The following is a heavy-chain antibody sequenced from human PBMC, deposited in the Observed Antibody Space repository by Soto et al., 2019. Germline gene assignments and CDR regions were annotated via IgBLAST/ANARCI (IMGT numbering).Heavy chain of an antibody. Sequence: GGSLRLSCAASGFTFSSYGMHWVRQAPGKGLEWVAVISYDGSNKYYADSVKGRFTISRDNSKNTLYLQMNSLRAEDTAVYYCAKDGAIFGVVITYFDYWGQGTLVTVSS. D-gene: IGHD3-3*01. CDR1: GFTFSSYG. CDR2: ISYDGSNK. V-gene: IGHV3-30*18. CDR3: AKDGAIFGVVITYFDY. J-gene: IGHJ4*02.